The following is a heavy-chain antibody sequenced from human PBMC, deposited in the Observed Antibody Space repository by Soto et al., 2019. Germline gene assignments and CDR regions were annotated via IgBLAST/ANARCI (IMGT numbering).Heavy chain of an antibody. J-gene: IGHJ4*02. CDR1: GFTVSSNY. CDR2: IYSGGST. Sequence: GGSLRLSCAASGFTVSSNYMSWVRQAPGKGLEWVSVIYSGGSTYYADSVKGRFTISRDNSKNTLYLQMNSLRAEDTAVYYCATIQGGSIIHIDSWGQGILVTVSS. D-gene: IGHD3-16*01. CDR3: ATIQGGSIIHIDS. V-gene: IGHV3-66*01.